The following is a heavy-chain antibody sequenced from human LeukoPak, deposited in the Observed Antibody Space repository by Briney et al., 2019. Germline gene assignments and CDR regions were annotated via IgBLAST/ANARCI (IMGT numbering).Heavy chain of an antibody. CDR3: ARDRGGLTTVVTSGLAFDI. D-gene: IGHD4-23*01. J-gene: IGHJ3*02. V-gene: IGHV3-7*01. CDR2: IKQEGSEK. Sequence: GGALRLSCAAPGFTSSGHRMSWVRDAPEKRVEWVANIKQEGSEKYSVDTVRGRFTPSRDKAKNSLYLQMISLCAEDTAVYYCARDRGGLTTVVTSGLAFDIWGQGAMVTVSS. CDR1: GFTSSGHR.